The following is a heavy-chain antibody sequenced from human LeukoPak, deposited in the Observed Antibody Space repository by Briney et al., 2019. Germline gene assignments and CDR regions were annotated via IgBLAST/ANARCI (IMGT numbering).Heavy chain of an antibody. D-gene: IGHD3-10*01. J-gene: IGHJ4*02. CDR3: AKARWGFGKSY. CDR1: GFTFSSYA. Sequence: SGGSLRLSCAASGFTFSSYAMSWVRQAPGKGREWVSAISGSGGSTYYADSVKGRFTISRDNSKNTLYLQMNSLRAEDTAVCYCAKARWGFGKSYWGQGTLVTVSS. CDR2: ISGSGGST. V-gene: IGHV3-23*01.